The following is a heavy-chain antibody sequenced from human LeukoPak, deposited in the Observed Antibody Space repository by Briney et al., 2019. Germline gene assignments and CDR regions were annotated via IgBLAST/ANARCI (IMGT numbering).Heavy chain of an antibody. V-gene: IGHV3-23*01. CDR1: GFSFTSYA. CDR3: AKAGQQWLVHAYYFDY. J-gene: IGHJ4*02. Sequence: GGSLRLSCAASGFSFTSYAMSWVRQAQGKGLEWVSAVSRSGGATYYADSVKGRFTISRDNSKNTLYLQMNSLRAEDTAVYYCAKAGQQWLVHAYYFDYWGQGTLVTVSS. CDR2: VSRSGGAT. D-gene: IGHD6-19*01.